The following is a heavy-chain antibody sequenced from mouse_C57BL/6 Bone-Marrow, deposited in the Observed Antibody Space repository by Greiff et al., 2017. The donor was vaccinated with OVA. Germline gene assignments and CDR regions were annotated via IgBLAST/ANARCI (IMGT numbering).Heavy chain of an antibody. D-gene: IGHD2-3*01. V-gene: IGHV5-6*01. CDR2: ISSGGSYN. CDR3: ARRWLLDYFDY. CDR1: GFTFSSYG. Sequence: EVQLVESGGDLVKPGGSLKLSCAASGFTFSSYGMSWVRQTPDKRLEWVATISSGGSYNYYPDSVKGRFTISRDNAKNTLYLQMSSLKSEDTAMYYFARRWLLDYFDYWGQGTTLTVSS. J-gene: IGHJ2*01.